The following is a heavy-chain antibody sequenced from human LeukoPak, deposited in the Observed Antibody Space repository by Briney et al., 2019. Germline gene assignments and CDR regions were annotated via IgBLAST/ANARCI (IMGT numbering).Heavy chain of an antibody. V-gene: IGHV3-30*18. Sequence: GGSLGLSCAASGFTFSSYAMHWVRQAPGKGLEWVAVISYDGSNKYYADSVKGRFTISRDNSKNTLYLQMNSLRAEDTAVYYCAKSGVVWFGEFSPKRCYYMDVWGKGTTVTVSS. CDR2: ISYDGSNK. D-gene: IGHD3-10*01. CDR3: AKSGVVWFGEFSPKRCYYMDV. CDR1: GFTFSSYA. J-gene: IGHJ6*03.